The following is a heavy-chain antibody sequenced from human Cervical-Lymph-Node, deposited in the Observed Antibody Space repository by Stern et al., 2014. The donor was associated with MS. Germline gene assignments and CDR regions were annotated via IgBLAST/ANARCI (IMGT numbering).Heavy chain of an antibody. V-gene: IGHV2-5*02. CDR3: AEVSVEVGGQFEY. CDR2: IYWDDDR. J-gene: IGHJ4*02. Sequence: QVTLRESGPTLVKPTQTLTLTCTFSGFSLDTPGVGVGWIRQPPGNALEWLALIYWDDDRRYSPSLKSRVTLTKDTSKNQVVFRMTNMDPVDTATYHCAEVSVEVGGQFEYWGQGTLVTVSS. D-gene: IGHD6-19*01. CDR1: GFSLDTPGVG.